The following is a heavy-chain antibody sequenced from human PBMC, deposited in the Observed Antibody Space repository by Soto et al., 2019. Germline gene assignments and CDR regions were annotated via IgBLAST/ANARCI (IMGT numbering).Heavy chain of an antibody. CDR3: ARGLGAGEYFDY. D-gene: IGHD3-16*01. CDR2: IYYSGST. Sequence: SSETLSLTCTVSGGSISSYYWSWIRQPPGKGLEWIGYIYYSGSTNYNPSLKSRVTISVDTSKNQFSLKLSSVTAADTAVYYCARGLGAGEYFDYWGQGTLVTVSS. V-gene: IGHV4-59*01. CDR1: GGSISSYY. J-gene: IGHJ4*02.